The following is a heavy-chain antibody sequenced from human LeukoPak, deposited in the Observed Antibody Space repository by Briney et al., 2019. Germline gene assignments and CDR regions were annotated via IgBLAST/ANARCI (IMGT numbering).Heavy chain of an antibody. Sequence: SVKVSCKASGGTFSSYAISWVRQAPGQGLEWMGGIIPIFGTANYAQKFQGRVTITTDESTSTAYMELSSLRSEDTAVYYCARVSVLRYFDWLPSAGMDVWGQGTTVTVSS. J-gene: IGHJ6*02. CDR3: ARVSVLRYFDWLPSAGMDV. CDR2: IIPIFGTA. V-gene: IGHV1-69*05. CDR1: GGTFSSYA. D-gene: IGHD3-9*01.